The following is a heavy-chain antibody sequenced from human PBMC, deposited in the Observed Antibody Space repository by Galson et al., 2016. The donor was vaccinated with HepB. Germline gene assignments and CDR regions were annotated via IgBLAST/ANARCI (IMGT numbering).Heavy chain of an antibody. CDR3: AKDQIPGAPDFLDF. Sequence: SLRLSCATSGFAFSAYEVHWVRQAPGKGLEWVAVMSPGGNIKLYTDSVKGRFTISRDNSRNTLYLQMNSLRPEDTAVYYCAKDQIPGAPDFLDFWGQGTLVTVSS. D-gene: IGHD2-21*01. V-gene: IGHV3-30*18. CDR1: GFAFSAYE. J-gene: IGHJ4*02. CDR2: MSPGGNIK.